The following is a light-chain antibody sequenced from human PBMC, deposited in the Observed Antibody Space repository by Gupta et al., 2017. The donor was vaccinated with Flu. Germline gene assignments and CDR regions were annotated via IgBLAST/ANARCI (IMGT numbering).Light chain of an antibody. CDR3: QHYSRFPYT. V-gene: IGKV1-5*03. J-gene: IGKJ2*01. Sequence: DIQMTQSPSTLSASIGDRVTITCRASESISTYLAWYQRKPGKAPKLLVYLASTLESGVPSRFRDSGSGTEFSLTISSLQPDDSATYYCQHYSRFPYTFGQGTNLEVK. CDR1: ESISTY. CDR2: LAS.